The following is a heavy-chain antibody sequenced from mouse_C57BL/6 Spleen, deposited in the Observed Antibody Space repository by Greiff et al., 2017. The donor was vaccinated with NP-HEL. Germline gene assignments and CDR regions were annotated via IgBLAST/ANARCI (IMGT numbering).Heavy chain of an antibody. CDR2: IYPGDGDT. J-gene: IGHJ1*03. D-gene: IGHD2-1*01. V-gene: IGHV1-80*01. CDR3: ARGDYCNYYWYFDV. CDR1: GYAFSSYW. Sequence: VQLQQSGAELVKPGASVKISCKASGYAFSSYWMNWVKQRPGKGLEWIGQIYPGDGDTNYNGKFKGKATLTADKSSSTAYMQLSSLTSEDSAVYFCARGDYCNYYWYFDVWGTGTTVTVSS.